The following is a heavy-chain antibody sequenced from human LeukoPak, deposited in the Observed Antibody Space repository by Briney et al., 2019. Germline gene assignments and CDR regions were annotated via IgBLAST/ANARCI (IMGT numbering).Heavy chain of an antibody. CDR2: IYYSGST. D-gene: IGHD6-19*01. CDR1: GGSISSYY. CDR3: ARLYSSGWYWFDP. J-gene: IGHJ5*02. V-gene: IGHV4-39*01. Sequence: SETLSLTCTVSGGSISSYYWGWIRQPPGKGLEWIGSIYYSGSTYYNPSLKSRVTISVDTSKNQFSLKLSSVTAADTAAYYCARLYSSGWYWFDPWGQGTLVTVSS.